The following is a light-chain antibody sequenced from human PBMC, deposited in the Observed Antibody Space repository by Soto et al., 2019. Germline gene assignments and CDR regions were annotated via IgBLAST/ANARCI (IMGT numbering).Light chain of an antibody. Sequence: IVMPQSPLPLSATPGAPASISCRSSKSLPHSNGYNYLDWHLQKPGPSPHLLIYLGSNRASGAPDRFSGSGSGTDFTLNISRLAADEVGVYYRLQPLQPWTFGQGTKVEIK. J-gene: IGKJ1*01. CDR2: LGS. V-gene: IGKV2-28*01. CDR1: KSLPHSNGYNY. CDR3: LQPLQPWT.